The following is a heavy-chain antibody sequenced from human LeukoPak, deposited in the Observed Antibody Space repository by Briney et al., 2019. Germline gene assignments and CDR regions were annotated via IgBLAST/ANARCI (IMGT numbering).Heavy chain of an antibody. CDR2: IYYSGST. CDR3: ARVRSFVSAYGSGSHIDY. CDR1: GGSISSSSYY. V-gene: IGHV4-39*07. Sequence: ASETLSLTCTVSGGSISSSSYYWGWIRQPPGKGLGWIGSIYYSGSTYYNPSLKSRVTISVDTSKNQFSLKLSSVTAADAAVYYCARVRSFVSAYGSGSHIDYWGQGTLVTVSS. J-gene: IGHJ4*02. D-gene: IGHD3-10*01.